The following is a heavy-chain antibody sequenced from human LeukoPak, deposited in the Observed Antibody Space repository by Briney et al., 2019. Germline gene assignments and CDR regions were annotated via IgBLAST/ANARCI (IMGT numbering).Heavy chain of an antibody. CDR3: ARTPGRYGAHYMDV. V-gene: IGHV3-30*04. J-gene: IGHJ6*03. CDR1: GFTFSSYA. Sequence: GGSLRLSCAASGFTFSSYAMHWVRQAPGMGLEWVAVISYDGSNKYYADSVKGRFTISRDNSKNTLYLQMNSLRAEDTAVYYCARTPGRYGAHYMDVWGKGTTVTVSS. D-gene: IGHD1-26*01. CDR2: ISYDGSNK.